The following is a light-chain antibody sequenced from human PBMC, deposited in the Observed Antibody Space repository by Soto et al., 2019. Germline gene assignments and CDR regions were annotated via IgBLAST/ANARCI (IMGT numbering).Light chain of an antibody. CDR3: XQXGSSPWA. Sequence: EIVLTQSPGTLSLSPGERATLSCRASQSVSYSFLAWYQQKPGQAPRLLIYGASSRATGIPDRFSGSGSGTDFTLTISRLEPEDFAXXXXXQXGSSPWAFGQGTKVEI. J-gene: IGKJ1*01. V-gene: IGKV3-20*01. CDR2: GAS. CDR1: QSVSYSF.